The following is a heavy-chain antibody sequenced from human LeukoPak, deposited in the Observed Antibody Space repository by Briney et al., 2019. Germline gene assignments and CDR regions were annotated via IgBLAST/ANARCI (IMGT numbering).Heavy chain of an antibody. CDR3: ARAPLLDPSGSYPRLGFDY. CDR2: IYTSGST. J-gene: IGHJ4*02. Sequence: SQTLSLTCTVSGGSISSGSYYWSWIRQPAGKGLEWIGRIYTSGSTNYNPSLKSRVTISVDTSKNQFSLKLSSVTAADTAVYYCARAPLLDPSGSYPRLGFDYWGQGTLVTVSS. V-gene: IGHV4-61*02. D-gene: IGHD1-26*01. CDR1: GGSISSGSYY.